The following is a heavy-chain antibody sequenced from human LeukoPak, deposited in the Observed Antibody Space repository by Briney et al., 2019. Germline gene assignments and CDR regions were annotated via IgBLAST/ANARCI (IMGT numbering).Heavy chain of an antibody. D-gene: IGHD1-7*01. CDR2: ISAYNDNT. CDR3: ASAANWNYASDY. J-gene: IGHJ4*02. CDR1: GYTFTTYG. Sequence: ASVKVSCKASGYTFTTYGISWVRQAPGQGLEWMGGISAYNDNTNYAQKFRDRVTMTTDTSTSTAYMELRSLRSDDTAVYYCASAANWNYASDYWGQGTLVTVSS. V-gene: IGHV1-18*01.